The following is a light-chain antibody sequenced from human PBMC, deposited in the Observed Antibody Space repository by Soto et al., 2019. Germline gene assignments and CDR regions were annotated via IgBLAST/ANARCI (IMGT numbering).Light chain of an antibody. CDR2: EVS. CDR1: SSDIGGYNY. CDR3: SSYAGSNNYV. J-gene: IGLJ1*01. Sequence: QSALTQPPSASGSPGQSVTISCTGTSSDIGGYNYVSWYQQHPGKAPKLMIYEVSKRPSGVPDRFSGSKSGNTASLTVSGLKAEDEADYYCSSYAGSNNYVFGSWTKLTVL. V-gene: IGLV2-8*01.